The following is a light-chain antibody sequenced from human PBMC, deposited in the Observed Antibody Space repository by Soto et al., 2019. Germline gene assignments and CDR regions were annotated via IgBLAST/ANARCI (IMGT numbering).Light chain of an antibody. CDR2: DVT. Sequence: QSALTQPRSVSGSPGQSVTISCTGTSSDVGAYNYVSWYQQHPGKAPKLMIYDVTKRPSGVPDRFSGSKSGNTASLTISGLQAEDEADYYCCSHAASYSYVFGTGTKVTVL. J-gene: IGLJ1*01. CDR3: CSHAASYSYV. CDR1: SSDVGAYNY. V-gene: IGLV2-11*01.